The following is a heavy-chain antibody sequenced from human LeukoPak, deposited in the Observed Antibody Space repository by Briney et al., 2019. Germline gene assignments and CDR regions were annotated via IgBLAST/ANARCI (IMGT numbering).Heavy chain of an antibody. CDR3: AREPSTGNWFDP. CDR2: IYYSGST. V-gene: IGHV4-59*01. J-gene: IGHJ5*02. CDR1: GGSISSYY. Sequence: SETLSLTCTVSGGSISSYYWSWIRQPSGKVLEWIGYIYYSGSTNYNPSLKSRVTISVDTSKNQFSLKLSSVTAADTAVYYCAREPSTGNWFDPWGQGTLVTVSS. D-gene: IGHD4-17*01.